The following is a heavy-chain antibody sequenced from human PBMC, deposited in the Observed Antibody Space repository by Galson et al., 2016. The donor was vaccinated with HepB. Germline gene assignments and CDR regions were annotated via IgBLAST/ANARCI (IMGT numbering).Heavy chain of an antibody. Sequence: SLRLSCAASGFAFSSYWMYWVRQPPGKGLVWVSRINRDGSRRTYADSVKGRFTISRDNARNTLYLQMDSLRAEDAAVYYCARGGYDGYEIDYWGQGTLVNVSS. CDR3: ARGGYDGYEIDY. D-gene: IGHD5-12*01. V-gene: IGHV3-74*01. CDR2: INRDGSRR. CDR1: GFAFSSYW. J-gene: IGHJ4*02.